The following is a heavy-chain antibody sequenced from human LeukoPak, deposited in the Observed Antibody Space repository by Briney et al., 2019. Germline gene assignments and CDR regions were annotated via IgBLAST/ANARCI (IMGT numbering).Heavy chain of an antibody. CDR2: ISYDGSNK. J-gene: IGHJ4*02. Sequence: GRSLRLSCAASGFTFSSYGMHWVRQAPGKGLEWVAVISYDGSNKYYADSVKGRFTISRDNSKNTLYLQMNSLRAEDTAVYNCARDSSGFDYWGQGTLVTVSS. D-gene: IGHD6-19*01. CDR1: GFTFSSYG. V-gene: IGHV3-30*03. CDR3: ARDSSGFDY.